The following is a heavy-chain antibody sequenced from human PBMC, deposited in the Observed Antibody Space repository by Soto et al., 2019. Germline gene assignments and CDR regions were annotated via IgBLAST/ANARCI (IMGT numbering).Heavy chain of an antibody. J-gene: IGHJ5*02. CDR1: GGSISSGGYY. V-gene: IGHV4-31*03. Sequence: QVQLQESGPGLVKPSQTLSLTCTVSGGSISSGGYYWSWIRQHPGKGLEWIGYIYYSGSTYYNPSHKSRVTISVDTSKNQFSLKLSSVTAADTAVYYCARGSVASIAAAWFDPWGQGTLVTVSS. D-gene: IGHD6-13*01. CDR2: IYYSGST. CDR3: ARGSVASIAAAWFDP.